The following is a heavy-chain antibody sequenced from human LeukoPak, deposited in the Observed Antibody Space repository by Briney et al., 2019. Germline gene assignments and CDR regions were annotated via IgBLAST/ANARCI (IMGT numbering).Heavy chain of an antibody. V-gene: IGHV3-30-3*01. D-gene: IGHD1-26*01. J-gene: IGHJ3*02. CDR1: GFTFSTYA. CDR3: AKDWTPSGRYSIGAFDI. Sequence: GGSLRLPCAASGFTFSTYAMHWVRQAPGKGLEWVAVISYDGSNTYSADSVKGRFTISRDNSKNTLFLQMSSLTPEDTAVYYCAKDWTPSGRYSIGAFDIWGQGTMVTVSS. CDR2: ISYDGSNT.